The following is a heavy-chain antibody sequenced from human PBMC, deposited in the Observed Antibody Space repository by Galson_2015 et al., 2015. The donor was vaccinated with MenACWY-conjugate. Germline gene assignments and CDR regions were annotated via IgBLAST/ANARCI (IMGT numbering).Heavy chain of an antibody. CDR1: GFNFIDAW. D-gene: IGHD1-26*01. J-gene: IGHJ6*03. CDR3: TWLNRGRGANYYYYYMDV. V-gene: IGHV3-15*07. Sequence: SLRLSCAASGFNFIDAWMIWVRQAPGKGLEWVGRIKSKRGGETTDYAAPVKGRFTISRDDSQKTLYLQMSGLKIEDTAVYYCTWLNRGRGANYYYYYMDVWGKGTTVTVSS. CDR2: IKSKRGGETT.